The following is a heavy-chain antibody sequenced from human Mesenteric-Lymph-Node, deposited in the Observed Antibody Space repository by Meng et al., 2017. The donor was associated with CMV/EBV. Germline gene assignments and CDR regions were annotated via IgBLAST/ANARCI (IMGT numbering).Heavy chain of an antibody. Sequence: ASVKVSCKASGGTFSSYAISWVRQAPGQGLEWMGGISAYNGNTNYAQKFQGRVTMTRDTSISTAYMELSRLRSEDTAVYYCARDMETGPVPNPADVWGQGTTVTVSS. J-gene: IGHJ6*02. D-gene: IGHD7-27*01. CDR2: ISAYNGNT. CDR3: ARDMETGPVPNPADV. V-gene: IGHV1-18*01. CDR1: GGTFSSYA.